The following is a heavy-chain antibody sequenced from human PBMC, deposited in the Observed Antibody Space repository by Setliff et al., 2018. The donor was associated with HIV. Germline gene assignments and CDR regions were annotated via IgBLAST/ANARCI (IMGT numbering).Heavy chain of an antibody. Sequence: SETLSLTCTIYGGSFSGNHWSWIRQSPGNGLEWIGEILYNGGTRYNPSLNSRVTTSIDTSKNQFSLKLISVTAADTAVYYCRVWNLRDLSDIWGQGTVVTVSS. CDR3: RVWNLRDLSDI. CDR2: ILYNGGT. D-gene: IGHD1-1*01. CDR1: GGSFSGNH. V-gene: IGHV4-34*12. J-gene: IGHJ3*02.